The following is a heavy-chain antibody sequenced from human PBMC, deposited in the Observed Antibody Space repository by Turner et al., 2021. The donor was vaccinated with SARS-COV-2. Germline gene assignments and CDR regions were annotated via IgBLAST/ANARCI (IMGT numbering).Heavy chain of an antibody. CDR2: IIPILGIA. CDR3: ARAKFYYYESSGYQYYFDY. J-gene: IGHJ4*02. D-gene: IGHD3-22*01. V-gene: IGHV1-69*04. CDR1: GGTFSSYA. Sequence: QVQLVQSGAEVKKPGSSVKVSCKASGGTFSSYAINWVRQAPGQGLEWMGRIIPILGIANYAQKFQGRVTITADKSTSTAYMELSSLRSEDTAVYYCARAKFYYYESSGYQYYFDYWGQGTLVTVSS.